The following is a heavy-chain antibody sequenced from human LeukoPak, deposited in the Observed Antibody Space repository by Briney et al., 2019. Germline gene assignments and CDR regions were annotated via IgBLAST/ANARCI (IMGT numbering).Heavy chain of an antibody. CDR2: TNTNTGNP. D-gene: IGHD3-3*01. CDR1: GYIFTSYV. CDR3: ARGASSFGTLDY. Sequence: GASVKVSCKASGYIFTSYVINWVRQAPGQGLEWMGWTNTNTGNPTYAQGFTGRFVFSSDTSVRTAYLQIGSLQADDTAVYYCARGASSFGTLDYWGPGTLVTVSS. J-gene: IGHJ4*02. V-gene: IGHV7-4-1*01.